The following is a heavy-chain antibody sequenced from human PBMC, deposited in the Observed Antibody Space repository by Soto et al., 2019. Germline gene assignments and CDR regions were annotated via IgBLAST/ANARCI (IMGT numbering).Heavy chain of an antibody. V-gene: IGHV1-18*01. D-gene: IGHD3-16*01. Sequence: QVQLVQSGAEVKKPGASVKVSCKTSGYTFTNFGISWVRQAPGQGLEWMGWISTYNAKPNYAQKFQGSVTMTTDTSTSTAYMELKSMRSDDTAVYCCARGGTPIEYWGQGTLVTVSS. CDR2: ISTYNAKP. CDR3: ARGGTPIEY. J-gene: IGHJ4*02. CDR1: GYTFTNFG.